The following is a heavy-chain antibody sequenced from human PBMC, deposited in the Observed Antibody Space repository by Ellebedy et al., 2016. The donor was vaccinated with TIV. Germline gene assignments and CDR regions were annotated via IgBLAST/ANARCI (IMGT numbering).Heavy chain of an antibody. Sequence: GESLKISCAASGFTFSSYSMHWVRQAPGKGLEWVSSISTRSNYMYYADSVKGRCTISRDNAKNSLWLQLNSLRAEDTAVYYCARVDSSSLYGLDVWGQGTTVTVSS. CDR2: ISTRSNYM. J-gene: IGHJ6*02. CDR3: ARVDSSSLYGLDV. CDR1: GFTFSSYS. V-gene: IGHV3-21*01. D-gene: IGHD3-22*01.